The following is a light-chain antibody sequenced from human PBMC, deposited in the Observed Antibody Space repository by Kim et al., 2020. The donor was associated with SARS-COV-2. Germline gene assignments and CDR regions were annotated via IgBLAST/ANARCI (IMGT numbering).Light chain of an antibody. CDR3: QSYDGSTWV. CDR2: EDN. CDR1: SGSLASNY. J-gene: IGLJ3*02. Sequence: GKTVTISCTRSSGSLASNYVQWDQQRPGSSPTTVIYEDNQRPSGVPDRFSGSIDSSSNSASLTISGLKTEDEADYYCQSYDGSTWVFGGGNQLTVL. V-gene: IGLV6-57*01.